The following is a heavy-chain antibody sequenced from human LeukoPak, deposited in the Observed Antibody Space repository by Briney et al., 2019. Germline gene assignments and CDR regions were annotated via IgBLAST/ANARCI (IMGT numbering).Heavy chain of an antibody. D-gene: IGHD3-16*01. CDR3: AKDIMATTRLRRPGGF. Sequence: GGSLRLSCAASGFTFSSYAMHWVRQAPGKGLEWVAVISHDGSNKYYADSVKGRFTISRDNSKNTLYLQMNSLRAEDTAVYYCAKDIMATTRLRRPGGFWGQGTLVTVSS. CDR2: ISHDGSNK. CDR1: GFTFSSYA. J-gene: IGHJ4*02. V-gene: IGHV3-30-3*01.